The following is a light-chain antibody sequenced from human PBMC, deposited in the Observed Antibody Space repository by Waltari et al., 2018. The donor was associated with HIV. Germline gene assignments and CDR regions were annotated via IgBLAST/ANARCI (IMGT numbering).Light chain of an antibody. CDR1: STNIGSNI. J-gene: IGLJ3*02. CDR3: AAWDDSLNGM. Sequence: QSVLTQPPSVSGTPGQNVTISCSGSSTNIGSNIVNWYQQLPGAAPKLLIYSNGQGPSGVPDRFSGPKAGPSASLGISWLQSADEADYYCAAWDDSLNGMFGGGTKLTV. CDR2: SNG. V-gene: IGLV1-44*01.